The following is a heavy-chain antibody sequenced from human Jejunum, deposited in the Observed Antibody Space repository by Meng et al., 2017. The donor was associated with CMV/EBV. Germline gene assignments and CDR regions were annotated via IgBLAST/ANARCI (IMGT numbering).Heavy chain of an antibody. V-gene: IGHV4-4*07. CDR3: ARESGSYYWFDP. D-gene: IGHD1-26*01. CDR2: IYTSGST. Sequence: QVQLQGSGPGLVKSSETLSLTCFVSAGSISGYYWSWIRQPAGKGLEWIGRIYTSGSTHYNPSLKSRLTMSVDLSNNQISLKLRSVTAADTAVYYCARESGSYYWFDPWGQGTLVTVSS. J-gene: IGHJ5*02. CDR1: AGSISGYY.